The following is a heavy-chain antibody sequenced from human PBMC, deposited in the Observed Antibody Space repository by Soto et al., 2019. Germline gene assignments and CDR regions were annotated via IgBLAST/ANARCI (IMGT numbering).Heavy chain of an antibody. D-gene: IGHD4-17*01. CDR3: ATDLGTTVTTYNFFDP. Sequence: GGSLRLSCGASGITFSAFGLHWVRQAPGKGLEWVAVISHDGNDKYYTDSVKGRFTISRDNSKNTLYLQMNSLRGEDTAIYFCATDLGTTVTTYNFFDPWGQGALVTVSS. J-gene: IGHJ5*02. CDR2: ISHDGNDK. CDR1: GITFSAFG. V-gene: IGHV3-30*03.